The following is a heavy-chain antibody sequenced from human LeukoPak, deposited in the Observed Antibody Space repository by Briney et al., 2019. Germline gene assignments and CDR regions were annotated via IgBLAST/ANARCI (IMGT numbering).Heavy chain of an antibody. CDR2: ISTSSSSI. J-gene: IGHJ4*02. Sequence: GGSLRLSCAASGFTFSSYNMNWVRQAPGKGLDWVSYISTSSSSIEYADSVKGRFTISRDNAKNSLYLQMNSLRVEDTAVYYCARDYYDSSGYYHGGYWGQGTLATVSP. CDR3: ARDYYDSSGYYHGGY. D-gene: IGHD3-22*01. CDR1: GFTFSSYN. V-gene: IGHV3-48*01.